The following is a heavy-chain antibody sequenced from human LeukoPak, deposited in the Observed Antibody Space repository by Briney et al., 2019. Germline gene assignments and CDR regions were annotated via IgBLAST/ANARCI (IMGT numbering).Heavy chain of an antibody. V-gene: IGHV4-61*02. CDR3: ASMVRGVNNWFDP. Sequence: PSETLSLTCTVSGGSISSGSYYWSWIRQPAGKGLEWIGRIYTSGSTNYNPSVKGRVTISVDSSKNQFSLKLSSVTAADTAVYYCASMVRGVNNWFDPWGQGTLVTVSS. D-gene: IGHD3-10*01. CDR1: GGSISSGSYY. CDR2: IYTSGST. J-gene: IGHJ5*02.